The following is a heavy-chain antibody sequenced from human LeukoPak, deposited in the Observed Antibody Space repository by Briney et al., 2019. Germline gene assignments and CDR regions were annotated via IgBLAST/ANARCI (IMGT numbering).Heavy chain of an antibody. J-gene: IGHJ4*02. CDR1: GGSFSAYY. V-gene: IGHV4-34*01. CDR2: ITHSGST. CDR3: ARSLSRERVDY. D-gene: IGHD6-13*01. Sequence: SETLSLTCAVYGGSFSAYYWSWIRQTPGKGLEWIGKITHSGSTYYNPSLKSRVTMSVDTSKSQFSLKLSSVTAADTAVYYCARSLSRERVDYWGQGTLVTVSS.